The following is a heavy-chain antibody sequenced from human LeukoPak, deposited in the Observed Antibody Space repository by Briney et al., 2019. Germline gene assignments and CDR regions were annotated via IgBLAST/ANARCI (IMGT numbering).Heavy chain of an antibody. CDR2: INPSGGST. V-gene: IGHV1-46*01. D-gene: IGHD3-10*01. Sequence: ASVKVSCKAPGYTFTSYYMHWVRQAPGQGLEWMGIINPSGGSTSYAQKFQGRVTMTRDTSTSTVYMELSSLRSEDTAVYYCARSYGSGSEIFLFDYWGQGTLVTVSS. CDR1: GYTFTSYY. CDR3: ARSYGSGSEIFLFDY. J-gene: IGHJ4*02.